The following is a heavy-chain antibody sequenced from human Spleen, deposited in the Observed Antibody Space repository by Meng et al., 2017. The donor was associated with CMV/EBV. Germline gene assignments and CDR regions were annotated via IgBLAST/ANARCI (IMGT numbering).Heavy chain of an antibody. CDR2: ISAYNNKK. V-gene: IGHV1-18*01. Sequence: GGSLRLSCAASGFTFSTYLITWVRQAPGQGLEWMGWISAYNNKKNLAHKFQDRVTMTTDTSTSTAYMELRRLTSDDTAVYYCARVLTADRSPLDHWGQGTLVTVSS. D-gene: IGHD7-27*01. CDR1: GFTFSTYL. J-gene: IGHJ4*02. CDR3: ARVLTADRSPLDH.